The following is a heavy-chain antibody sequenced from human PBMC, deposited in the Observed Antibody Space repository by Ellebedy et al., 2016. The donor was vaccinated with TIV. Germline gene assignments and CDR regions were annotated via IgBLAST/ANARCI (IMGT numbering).Heavy chain of an antibody. D-gene: IGHD3-10*01. Sequence: SVKVSCXASGRTFTNYAINWVRQAPGQGFEWIGGLIPVFGTPNYAQKFQGRVTITADESTTTAYMELSGLTSEDTAVYYCARPSYFSGGYFFDYWGQGTLITVSS. CDR3: ARPSYFSGGYFFDY. J-gene: IGHJ4*02. CDR2: LIPVFGTP. V-gene: IGHV1-69*13. CDR1: GRTFTNYA.